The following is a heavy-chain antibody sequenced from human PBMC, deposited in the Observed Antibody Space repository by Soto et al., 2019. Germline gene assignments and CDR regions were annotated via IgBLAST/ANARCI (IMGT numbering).Heavy chain of an antibody. CDR1: GYSFTTYW. CDR2: IYPGDSDT. J-gene: IGHJ3*02. V-gene: IGHV5-51*01. D-gene: IGHD3-10*01. Sequence: PGESLKISCKVSGYSFTTYWIGWVRQMPGKGLEWMGVIYPGDSDTRYSPSFQGQVTISADKSISTAYLQWRSLKASDTAIYYFARPYTMVDAFDIWGQGTMVTVSS. CDR3: ARPYTMVDAFDI.